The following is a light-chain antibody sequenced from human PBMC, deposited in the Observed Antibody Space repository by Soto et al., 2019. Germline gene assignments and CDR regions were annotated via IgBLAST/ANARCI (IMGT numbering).Light chain of an antibody. Sequence: EIVLTQSPATLSLSPGNRAPLSCRASQSFSSYLAWYQQKSGQAPRLLIYDASNRATGIPARFSGSGSGTDFTLTITSLEPEDFVVYYCQQRSNWPYTFGGGTKVEIK. CDR1: QSFSSY. V-gene: IGKV3-11*01. CDR3: QQRSNWPYT. CDR2: DAS. J-gene: IGKJ4*01.